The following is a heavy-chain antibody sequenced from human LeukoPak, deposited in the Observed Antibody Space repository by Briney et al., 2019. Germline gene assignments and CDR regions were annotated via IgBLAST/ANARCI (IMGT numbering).Heavy chain of an antibody. V-gene: IGHV3-21*01. D-gene: IGHD5-18*01. CDR1: GFTFSSYS. J-gene: IGHJ3*02. CDR2: ISSSSSYI. Sequence: PGGSLRLSCAASGFTFSSYSMNWVRQAPGKGLEWVSSISSSSSYIYYADSVRGRFTTSRDNAKNSLYLQMNSLRAEDTAVYYCAREVGYSYGRLDIWGQGTMVTVSS. CDR3: AREVGYSYGRLDI.